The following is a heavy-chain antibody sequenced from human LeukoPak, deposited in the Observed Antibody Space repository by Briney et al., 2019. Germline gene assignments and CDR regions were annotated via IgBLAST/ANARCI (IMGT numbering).Heavy chain of an antibody. Sequence: PSETLSLTCTVSGASTRSNNYYWAWIRQPPGKGLEWIGSIYYLGTTYDNPSLKSRVTISIDTSKNQFSLKLSSVTAADTAVYYCARLRMPRTFDYWGQGTLVTVSS. D-gene: IGHD2-15*01. CDR1: GASTRSNNYY. CDR2: IYYLGTT. J-gene: IGHJ4*02. CDR3: ARLRMPRTFDY. V-gene: IGHV4-39*01.